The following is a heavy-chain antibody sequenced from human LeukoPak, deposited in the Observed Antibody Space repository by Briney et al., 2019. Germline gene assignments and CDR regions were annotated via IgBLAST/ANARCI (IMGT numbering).Heavy chain of an antibody. CDR2: IYYSGST. CDR1: GGSIGSYY. CDR3: ARDRTAGY. D-gene: IGHD6-25*01. V-gene: IGHV4-59*01. Sequence: NPSETLSLTCTVSGGSIGSYYWSWIRQPPGKGLEWIGYIYYSGSTNYNPSLKGRVTISVDTSKNQFSLKLSSVTAADTAVYYCARDRTAGYWGQGTLVTVSS. J-gene: IGHJ4*02.